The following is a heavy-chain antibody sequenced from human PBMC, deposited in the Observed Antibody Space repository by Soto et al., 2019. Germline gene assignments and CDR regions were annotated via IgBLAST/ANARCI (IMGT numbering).Heavy chain of an antibody. V-gene: IGHV3-30*04. CDR3: ARAPAYGGDPFDV. CDR2: ISYHGSNE. J-gene: IGHJ3*01. D-gene: IGHD3-10*01. CDR1: GFTFSSYA. Sequence: GSLRLSCAASGFTFSSYAMHWVRQAPGKGLEWVALISYHGSNEYYADSVKGRFTISRDNSKNTLYLQMNSLRADDTALYYCARAPAYGGDPFDVWGQGTMVTVSS.